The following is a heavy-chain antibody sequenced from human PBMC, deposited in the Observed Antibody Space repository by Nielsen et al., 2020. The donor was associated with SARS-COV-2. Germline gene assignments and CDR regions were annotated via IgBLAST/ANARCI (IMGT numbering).Heavy chain of an antibody. CDR1: GFTFSSYS. D-gene: IGHD2-2*01. CDR3: ARVGYCSSTSCYVPPRWFDP. CDR2: ISYDGSNK. Sequence: GESLKISCAASGFTFSSYSMNWVRQAPGKGLEWVAVISYDGSNKYYADSVKGRFTISRDNSKNTLYLQMNSLRAEDTAVYYCARVGYCSSTSCYVPPRWFDPWGQGTLVTVSS. J-gene: IGHJ5*02. V-gene: IGHV3-30*03.